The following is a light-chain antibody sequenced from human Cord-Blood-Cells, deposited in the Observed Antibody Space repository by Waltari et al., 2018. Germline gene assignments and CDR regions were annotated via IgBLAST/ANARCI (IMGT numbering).Light chain of an antibody. CDR3: KQYNSYSPWT. Sequence: DIQMTQSPSTLSASVGDRVTITCRASQSISSWLAWYQQKPGKAPKLLIYKASSLEIGVPSRFSGSGSGTEFTLTISSLQPDDFATYYCKQYNSYSPWTFGQGTKVEIK. V-gene: IGKV1-5*03. J-gene: IGKJ1*01. CDR2: KAS. CDR1: QSISSW.